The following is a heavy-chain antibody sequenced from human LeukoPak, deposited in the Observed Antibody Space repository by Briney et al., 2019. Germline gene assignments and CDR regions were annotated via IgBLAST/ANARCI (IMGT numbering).Heavy chain of an antibody. CDR3: AKGPSMIEEIDY. Sequence: PSETLSLTCTVSGGSISSYYWSWIRQPPGKGLEWIGYIYYSGSTNYNPSLKSRVTISVDTSKNQFSLKLSSVTAADTAVYYCAKGPSMIEEIDYWGQGTLVTVSS. CDR1: GGSISSYY. J-gene: IGHJ4*02. D-gene: IGHD3-22*01. CDR2: IYYSGST. V-gene: IGHV4-59*01.